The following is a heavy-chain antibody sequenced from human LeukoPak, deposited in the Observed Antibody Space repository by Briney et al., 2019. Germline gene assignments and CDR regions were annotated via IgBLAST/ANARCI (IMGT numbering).Heavy chain of an antibody. Sequence: SETLSLTCTVSGGSINNFYWNWIRQPAGKGLEWIGRIYTTGSTNYNPSLKSRVTISVDTSKNQFSLKLSSVTAADTAVYYCARHVSGSYPFDPWGQGTLVTVSS. CDR3: ARHVSGSYPFDP. CDR2: IYTTGST. V-gene: IGHV4-4*07. J-gene: IGHJ5*02. CDR1: GGSINNFY. D-gene: IGHD1-26*01.